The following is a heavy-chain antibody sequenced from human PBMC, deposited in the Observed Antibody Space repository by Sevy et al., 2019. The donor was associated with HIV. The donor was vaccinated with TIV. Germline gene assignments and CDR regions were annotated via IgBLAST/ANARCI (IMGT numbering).Heavy chain of an antibody. J-gene: IGHJ5*02. CDR3: ARYYYDSSGYNNWFDP. CDR2: IYYSGST. Sequence: SEILSLTCTVSGGSISSGGYYWSWIRQHPGKGLEWIGYIYYSGSTYDNPSLKSRVTISVDTSKNQFSLKLSSVTAADTAVYYCARYYYDSSGYNNWFDPWGQGTLVTVSS. CDR1: GGSISSGGYY. V-gene: IGHV4-31*03. D-gene: IGHD3-22*01.